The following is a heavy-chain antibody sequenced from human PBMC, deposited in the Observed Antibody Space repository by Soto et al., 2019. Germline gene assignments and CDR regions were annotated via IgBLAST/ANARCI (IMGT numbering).Heavy chain of an antibody. CDR2: INPNSGGT. Sequence: GASVKVSCKASGYTFTGYYMHWVRQAPGQGLEWMGWINPNSGGTNYAQKFQGWVTMNRDTSISTAYMELSRLRSDDTAVYYCARHGQIAVAGTGLDFDYWGQGTLVTVSS. V-gene: IGHV1-2*04. CDR3: ARHGQIAVAGTGLDFDY. J-gene: IGHJ4*02. D-gene: IGHD6-19*01. CDR1: GYTFTGYY.